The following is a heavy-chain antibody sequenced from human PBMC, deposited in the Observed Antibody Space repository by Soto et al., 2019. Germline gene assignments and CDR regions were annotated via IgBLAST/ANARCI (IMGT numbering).Heavy chain of an antibody. J-gene: IGHJ4*02. Sequence: PSETLSLTCTVSGGSISSGGYYWSWIRQHPGKGLEWIGYIYYGGSTYYNPSLKSRVTISVDTSKNQFSLKLSSVTAADTAVYYCARGIGELADFDYWGQGTLVTVSS. CDR1: GGSISSGGYY. CDR3: ARGIGELADFDY. D-gene: IGHD1-26*01. CDR2: IYYGGST. V-gene: IGHV4-31*03.